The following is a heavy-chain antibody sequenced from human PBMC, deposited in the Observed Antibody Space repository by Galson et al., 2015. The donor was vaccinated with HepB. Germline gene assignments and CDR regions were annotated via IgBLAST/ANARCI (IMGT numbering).Heavy chain of an antibody. V-gene: IGHV4-39*07. D-gene: IGHD3-22*01. CDR3: ASQDYYDSSGYRFDY. J-gene: IGHJ4*02. Sequence: ETLSLTCTVSGGSISSSSYYWGWIRQPPGKGLEWIGSIYHSGSTYYNPSLKSRVTISVDTSKNQFSLKLSSVTAADTAVYYCASQDYYDSSGYRFDYWGQGTLVTVSS. CDR2: IYHSGST. CDR1: GGSISSSSYY.